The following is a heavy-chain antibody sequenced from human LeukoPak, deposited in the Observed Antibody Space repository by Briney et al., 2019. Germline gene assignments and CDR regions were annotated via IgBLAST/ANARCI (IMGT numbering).Heavy chain of an antibody. D-gene: IGHD6-6*01. Sequence: SETLSLTCAVYGGSFSGYYWSWIRQPPGKGLEWIGEINHSGSTNYNPSLKSRVTISVDASKNQFSLKLSSVTAADTAVYYCARGLSKGGSSIAARPPGYRGQGTLVTVSS. J-gene: IGHJ4*02. V-gene: IGHV4-34*01. CDR3: ARGLSKGGSSIAARPPGY. CDR2: INHSGST. CDR1: GGSFSGYY.